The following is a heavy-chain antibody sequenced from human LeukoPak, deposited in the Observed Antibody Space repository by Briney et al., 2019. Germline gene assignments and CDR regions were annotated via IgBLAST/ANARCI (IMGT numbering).Heavy chain of an antibody. CDR3: ARAQDLVAPYYFDY. Sequence: SETLSLTCTVSGGSISSYYWSWIRQPPGKGLEWIGYIYYSGSTNYNPSLKGRATISVDTSKNQFSLKLSSVTAADTAVYYCARAQDLVAPYYFDYWGQGTLVTVSS. CDR2: IYYSGST. V-gene: IGHV4-59*01. D-gene: IGHD5-12*01. CDR1: GGSISSYY. J-gene: IGHJ4*02.